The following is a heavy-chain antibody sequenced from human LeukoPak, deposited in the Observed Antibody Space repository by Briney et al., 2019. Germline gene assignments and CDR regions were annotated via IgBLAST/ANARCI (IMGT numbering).Heavy chain of an antibody. J-gene: IGHJ4*02. CDR2: IYYSGST. CDR3: ARTDRGYCSSTSCYGPYFDY. D-gene: IGHD2-2*01. V-gene: IGHV4-39*01. CDR1: GGSISSSSYY. Sequence: PSETLSLTCTVSGGSISSSSYYWGWIRQPPGKGLEWIGSIYYSGSTYYNPSLKSRVTISVDTSKNQFSLKLSSVTAADTAVYYCARTDRGYCSSTSCYGPYFDYWGQGTLVTVSS.